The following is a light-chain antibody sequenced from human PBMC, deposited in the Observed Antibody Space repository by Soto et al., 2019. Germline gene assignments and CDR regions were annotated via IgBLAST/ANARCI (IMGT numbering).Light chain of an antibody. CDR3: MSYRSGNSLV. J-gene: IGLJ2*01. V-gene: IGLV2-14*03. Sequence: QSALTQPASVSGSPGQSITISCTGTSSDVGGYNYVSWYQQYPGKAPKLMIYEVSNRPSGVANRFSASKSGNTASLTISGLQADDEADYYCMSYRSGNSLVFGGGTKVTVL. CDR2: EVS. CDR1: SSDVGGYNY.